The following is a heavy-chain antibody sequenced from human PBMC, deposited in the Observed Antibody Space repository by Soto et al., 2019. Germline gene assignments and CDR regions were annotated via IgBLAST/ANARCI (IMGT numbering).Heavy chain of an antibody. CDR1: GGSISSGDYY. CDR3: ARVATPTTVTIDY. CDR2: IYYSGST. J-gene: IGHJ4*02. V-gene: IGHV4-30-4*01. D-gene: IGHD4-17*01. Sequence: QVQLQESGPGLVKPSQTLSLTCTVSGGSISSGDYYWSWIRQPPGKGLEWIGYIYYSGSTYYNPSLKSRVTMSVDTYKNQFSLNLSSVTDADTAVYYCARVATPTTVTIDYWGQGILVTVSS.